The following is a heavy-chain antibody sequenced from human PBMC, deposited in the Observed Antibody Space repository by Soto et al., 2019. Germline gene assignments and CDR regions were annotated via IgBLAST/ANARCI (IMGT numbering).Heavy chain of an antibody. CDR2: INPNSGGT. CDR3: ARGPTYYYDSSGYVYYYYYGMDV. J-gene: IGHJ6*02. Sequence: QVQLVQSGAEVRKPGSSVRVSCKASGGSFNRHTISWVRQAPGQGLEWMGWINPNSGGTNYAQKFQGRVTMTRDTSISTAYMELSRLRSDDTAVYYCARGPTYYYDSSGYVYYYYYGMDVWGQGTTVTVSS. D-gene: IGHD3-22*01. CDR1: GGSFNRHT. V-gene: IGHV1-2*02.